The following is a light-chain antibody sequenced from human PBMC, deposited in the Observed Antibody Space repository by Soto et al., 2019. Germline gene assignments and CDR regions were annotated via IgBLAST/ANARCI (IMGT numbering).Light chain of an antibody. CDR3: LQHGRRVLT. Sequence: PGPLTLSPGERATLISRASQRVDDSHLAWYQLRPGQAPRLLIYGASTRATGIPDRFSGSGSGTDFTITISRVGREENEGNYGLQHGRRVLTLGLGTRLEIK. V-gene: IGKV3-20*01. CDR2: GAS. J-gene: IGKJ5*01. CDR1: QRVDDSH.